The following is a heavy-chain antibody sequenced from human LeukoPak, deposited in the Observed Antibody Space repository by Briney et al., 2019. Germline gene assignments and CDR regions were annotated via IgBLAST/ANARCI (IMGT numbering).Heavy chain of an antibody. CDR2: INHSGST. CDR3: ARGGGYCSSASCYWAG. D-gene: IGHD2-2*01. Sequence: SETLSLTCAVYGGSFSGYYWSWIRQPPGKGLEWIGEINHSGSTNYNPSRKIRVAISVDTSKNQFSLKLSSVTAADTAVYYCARGGGYCSSASCYWAGWGQGTLVIVSS. J-gene: IGHJ4*02. CDR1: GGSFSGYY. V-gene: IGHV4-34*01.